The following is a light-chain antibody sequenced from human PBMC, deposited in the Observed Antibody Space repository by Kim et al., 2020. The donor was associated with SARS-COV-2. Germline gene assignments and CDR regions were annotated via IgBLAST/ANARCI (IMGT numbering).Light chain of an antibody. V-gene: IGLV3-1*01. CDR1: ELGDKY. J-gene: IGLJ2*01. CDR3: QAWDSGTAVV. CDR2: QDT. Sequence: SYELTQPPSVSVSPGQTASITCSGDELGDKYVFWYQQKPGQSPLLVIYQDTKRPSGIPERFSASNSGNTATLTISGTQATDEADYSCQAWDSGTAVVFGGGTQLTVL.